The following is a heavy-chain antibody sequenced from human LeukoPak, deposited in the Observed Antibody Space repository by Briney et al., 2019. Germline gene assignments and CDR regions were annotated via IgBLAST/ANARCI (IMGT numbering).Heavy chain of an antibody. V-gene: IGHV4-59*01. J-gene: IGHJ4*02. CDR1: GGSISSYY. CDR3: ARGYSSSGADY. D-gene: IGHD6-6*01. CDR2: IYYGGST. Sequence: PSETLALTCTVSGGSISSYYWSWIRQPPGKGLEWIGYIYYGGSTNYNPSLKSRVTISVDTSKNQFSLKLSSVTAADTAVYYCARGYSSSGADYWGQGTLVTVSS.